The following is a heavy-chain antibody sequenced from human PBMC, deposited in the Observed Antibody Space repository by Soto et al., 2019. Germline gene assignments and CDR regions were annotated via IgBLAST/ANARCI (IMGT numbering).Heavy chain of an antibody. V-gene: IGHV3-23*01. D-gene: IGHD3-3*01. CDR2: LNGSGGST. CDR1: GFTFSNYA. Sequence: GGSLRLSCAASGFTFSNYAMTWVRQAPGKGLEWVSGLNGSGGSTSSADSVKGRFAISRDNSKNTLYLQMNNLRDGDTAVYYCAKDSGLPDFGIVMHAFDVWGQGTMVTVSS. J-gene: IGHJ3*01. CDR3: AKDSGLPDFGIVMHAFDV.